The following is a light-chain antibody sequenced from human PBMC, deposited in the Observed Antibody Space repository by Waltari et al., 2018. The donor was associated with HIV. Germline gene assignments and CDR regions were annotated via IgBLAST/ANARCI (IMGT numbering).Light chain of an antibody. CDR1: TIRTNS. CDR3: HVWDTSDDHPS. J-gene: IGLJ2*01. CDR2: AND. Sequence: SSVLTQPPSVSVAPGQTATITCGGETIRTNSVDWYQQRPGQAPVLVVIANDDRPTGIPDRFAGSSPGNMATLTISRVEAGDEADYYCHVWDTSDDHPSFGGGTKLTVL. V-gene: IGLV3-21*02.